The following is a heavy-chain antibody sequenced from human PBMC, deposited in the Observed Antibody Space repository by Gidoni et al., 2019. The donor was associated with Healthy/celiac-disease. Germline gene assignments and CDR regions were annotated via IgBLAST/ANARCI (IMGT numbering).Heavy chain of an antibody. D-gene: IGHD5-12*01. V-gene: IGHV3-7*01. Sequence: EVQLVESGGGLVQPGGSLRLSCASSGFPFSSYWMSWVRQAPGKGLGWVANIKQDGSEKYYVDSGKGRFTISRDNAKNSLYLQMNSLRAEDTAVYYCARDVVTTWGWFDPWGQGTLVTVSS. CDR3: ARDVVTTWGWFDP. J-gene: IGHJ5*02. CDR2: IKQDGSEK. CDR1: GFPFSSYW.